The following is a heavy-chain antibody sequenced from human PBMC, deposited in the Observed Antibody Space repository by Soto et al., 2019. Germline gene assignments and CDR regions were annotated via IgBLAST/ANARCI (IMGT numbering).Heavy chain of an antibody. CDR1: GFTFSSYS. D-gene: IGHD4-17*01. CDR2: ITSSSTTI. CDR3: AYGDYYFQR. V-gene: IGHV3-48*01. J-gene: IGHJ1*01. Sequence: PGGSLRLSCAASGFTFSSYSMNWVRQAPGKGLEWVSYITSSSTTIYYADSVKGRFTISRDNAKNSLYLQMNSLRAEDTAVYYCAYGDYYFQRWGQGTLVTVSS.